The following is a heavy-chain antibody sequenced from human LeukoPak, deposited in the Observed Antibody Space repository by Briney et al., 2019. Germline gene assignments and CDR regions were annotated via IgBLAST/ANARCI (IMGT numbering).Heavy chain of an antibody. CDR2: ISGSGGST. CDR3: AKRRGLELLYYYYMDV. Sequence: GGSLRLSCAASGFTFSSYAMRWVRQAPGKGLEWVSAISGSGGSTYYADSVKGRFTISRDNSKNTLYPQMNSLRAEDTAVYYCAKRRGLELLYYYYMDVWGKGTTVTVSS. J-gene: IGHJ6*03. CDR1: GFTFSSYA. D-gene: IGHD1-7*01. V-gene: IGHV3-23*01.